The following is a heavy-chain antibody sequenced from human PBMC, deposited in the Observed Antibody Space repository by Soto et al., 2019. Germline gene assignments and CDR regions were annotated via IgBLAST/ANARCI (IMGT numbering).Heavy chain of an antibody. CDR1: GGSISSYY. J-gene: IGHJ5*02. Sequence: SETLSLTCTVSGGSISSYYWSWIRQPPGKGLEWIGYIYYSGSTNYNPSLKSRVTISVDTSKNQFSLRLSSVTAADTAVYYCARGRGAAGTFSWFDPWGQGTLVTVSS. CDR3: ARGRGAAGTFSWFDP. D-gene: IGHD6-13*01. V-gene: IGHV4-59*01. CDR2: IYYSGST.